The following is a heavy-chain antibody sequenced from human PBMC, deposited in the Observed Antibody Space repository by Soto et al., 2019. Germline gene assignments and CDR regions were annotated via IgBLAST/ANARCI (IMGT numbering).Heavy chain of an antibody. D-gene: IGHD3-10*01. CDR1: GYTFTSYY. Sequence: ASVKVSCKASGYTFTSYYMHWVRQAPGQGLGWMGIINPSGGSTSYAQKFQGRVTMTRDTSTSTVYMELSAVTAADTAIYYCGKGFYGSGGPDVWGPGTLVTVSS. J-gene: IGHJ4*02. V-gene: IGHV1-46*01. CDR2: INPSGGST. CDR3: GKGFYGSGGPDV.